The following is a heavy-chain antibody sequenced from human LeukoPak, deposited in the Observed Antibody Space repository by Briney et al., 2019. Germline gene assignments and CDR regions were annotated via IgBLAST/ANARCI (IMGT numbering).Heavy chain of an antibody. CDR2: INHSGST. J-gene: IGHJ4*02. Sequence: SETLSLTCAVYGGSFSGYYWSWIRQPPGKGLEWIGQINHSGSTNYNPSLKSRVTISVDTSKNQFSLKLSSVTAADTAVYYCASQGPHYDILTGLVYWGQGTLVTVSS. CDR1: GGSFSGYY. D-gene: IGHD3-9*01. CDR3: ASQGPHYDILTGLVY. V-gene: IGHV4-34*01.